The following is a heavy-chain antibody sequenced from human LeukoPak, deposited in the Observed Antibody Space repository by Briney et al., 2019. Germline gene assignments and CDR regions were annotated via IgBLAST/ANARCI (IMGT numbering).Heavy chain of an antibody. V-gene: IGHV3-13*04. CDR3: ARVGREYYYGSGRTFYGMDV. CDR1: GFTFSSYD. Sequence: PGGSLRLSCAASGFTFSSYDMHWVRQATGKGLEWVSAIGTAGDTYYPGSVKGRFTISRENAKNSLYLQMNSLRAGDTAVYYCARVGREYYYGSGRTFYGMDVWGQGTTVTVSS. CDR2: IGTAGDT. J-gene: IGHJ6*02. D-gene: IGHD3-10*01.